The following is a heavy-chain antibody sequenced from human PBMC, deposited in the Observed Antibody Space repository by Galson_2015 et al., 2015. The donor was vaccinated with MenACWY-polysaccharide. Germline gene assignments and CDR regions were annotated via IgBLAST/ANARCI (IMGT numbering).Heavy chain of an antibody. CDR1: GFPFSTYW. J-gene: IGHJ5*02. V-gene: IGHV3-7*01. D-gene: IGHD3-10*01. CDR2: IKKDGSEK. CDR3: ARDQRGSGSWSWFDP. Sequence: LRLSCAASGFPFSTYWMTWVRQAPGKGLEWVANIKKDGSEKYYVASVRGRFTISRDNAKNSLYLQMNSLRAEDTAIYYCARDQRGSGSWSWFDPWGQGTLVTVSS.